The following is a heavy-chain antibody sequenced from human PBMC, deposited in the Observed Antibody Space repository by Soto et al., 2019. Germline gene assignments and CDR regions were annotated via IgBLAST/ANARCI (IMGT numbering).Heavy chain of an antibody. Sequence: ASVKVSCKASGYTFTSYYMHWVRQAPGQGLEWMGIINPSGGSTSYAQKFQGRVTMTRDTSTSTVYMELSSLRSEDTAVYYCARNIYSGYDSDYMDVWGKGTTVTVSS. J-gene: IGHJ6*03. CDR1: GYTFTSYY. V-gene: IGHV1-46*03. CDR3: ARNIYSGYDSDYMDV. CDR2: INPSGGST. D-gene: IGHD5-12*01.